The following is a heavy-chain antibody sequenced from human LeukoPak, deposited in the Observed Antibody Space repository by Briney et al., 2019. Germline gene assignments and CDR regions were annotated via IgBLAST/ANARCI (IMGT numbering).Heavy chain of an antibody. CDR2: IRHDGSNE. Sequence: GGSLRLSGAASGFIFSSYAMNWVRQAPSKGREWVAYIRHDGSNEYYADPVKGRFTISRDNSKNTLYLQMNSLRAEDTAVYYCANLTPNDAFDIWGQGTMVTVSS. CDR3: ANLTPNDAFDI. CDR1: GFIFSSYA. V-gene: IGHV3-30*02. D-gene: IGHD2-15*01. J-gene: IGHJ3*02.